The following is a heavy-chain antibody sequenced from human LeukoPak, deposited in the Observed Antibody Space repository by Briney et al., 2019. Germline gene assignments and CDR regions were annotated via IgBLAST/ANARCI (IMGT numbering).Heavy chain of an antibody. CDR2: ISYSGST. CDR3: ARHTPLMTFDH. Sequence: SETLSLTCTVSGGSFRSYYWTWIRQPPGKGLEWIAFISYSGSTNVNPSLKSRVTTSVDTSKNQFSLKLSSVTAADTAIYYCARHTPLMTFDHWGQGTRVTVSS. J-gene: IGHJ4*02. CDR1: GGSFRSYY. V-gene: IGHV4-59*01. D-gene: IGHD2-8*01.